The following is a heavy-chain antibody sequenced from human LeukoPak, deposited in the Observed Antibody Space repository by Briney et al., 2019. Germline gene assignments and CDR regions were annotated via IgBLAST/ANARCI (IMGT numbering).Heavy chain of an antibody. D-gene: IGHD3-16*01. J-gene: IGHJ4*02. CDR2: IYTSGIT. CDR3: ARNDLDC. Sequence: PSETLSLTCTVSGGSISSYYWSWVRQPAGKGLEWIGRIYTSGITNYNPSLKSRVTLSLDTSKNQFSLNLTSVTAADTAMYYCARNDLDCWGRGTLVTVSS. CDR1: GGSISSYY. V-gene: IGHV4-4*07.